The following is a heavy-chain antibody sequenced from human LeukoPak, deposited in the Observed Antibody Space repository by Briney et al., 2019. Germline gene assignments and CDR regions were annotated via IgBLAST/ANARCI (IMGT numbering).Heavy chain of an antibody. J-gene: IGHJ4*02. CDR2: IYHSGAT. CDR1: GGSISNYY. CDR3: ARKSPTSGSYGWYFDY. Sequence: SETLSLTCTVSGGSISNYYWSWIRQPPGKGLEWIGYIYHSGATNYNPSLRSRVTISVDTSNNQFSLNLRSVTAADTAIYYCARKSPTSGSYGWYFDYWGQGALVTVSS. D-gene: IGHD1-26*01. V-gene: IGHV4-59*01.